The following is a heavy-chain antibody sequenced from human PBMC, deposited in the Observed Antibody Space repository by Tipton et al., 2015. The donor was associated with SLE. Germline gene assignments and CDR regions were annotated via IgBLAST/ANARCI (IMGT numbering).Heavy chain of an antibody. CDR1: GFTFPTYV. CDR2: ISFDGSLK. D-gene: IGHD1-26*01. CDR3: ARDLVGPTGYGMDV. Sequence: SLRLSCAASGFTFPTYVMHWVRQAPGKGLERVAVISFDGSLKYYADSVKGRFTISRDNSKNTLYVQMNSLRAEDTAVYYCARDLVGPTGYGMDVWGQGTTVTVSS. V-gene: IGHV3-30-3*01. J-gene: IGHJ6*02.